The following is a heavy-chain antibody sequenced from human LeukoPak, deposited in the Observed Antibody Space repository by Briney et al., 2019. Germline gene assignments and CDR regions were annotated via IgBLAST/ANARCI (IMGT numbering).Heavy chain of an antibody. CDR3: ARDGPGSGIDFDY. CDR2: MYYDGSVK. Sequence: GRSLRLSCAASGFTFGTYTMHWVRQAPGKGLEWVAVMYYDGSVKYYADSVRGRFTISRDNSENTLYLQMNSLRAEDTAVYYCARDGPGSGIDFDYWGQGTLVTVSS. D-gene: IGHD3-10*01. CDR1: GFTFGTYT. J-gene: IGHJ4*02. V-gene: IGHV3-33*01.